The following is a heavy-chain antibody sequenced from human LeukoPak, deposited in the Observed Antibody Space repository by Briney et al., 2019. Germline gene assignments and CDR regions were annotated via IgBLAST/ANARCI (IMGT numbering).Heavy chain of an antibody. CDR3: AKAKAVAGTYYYGMDV. CDR2: ISGSGGST. J-gene: IGHJ6*02. D-gene: IGHD6-19*01. V-gene: IGHV3-23*01. Sequence: GGSLRLSCAASGFTFSSYAMSWVRQASGKGLEWVSAISGSGGSTYYADSVKGRFTISRDNSKNTLYLQMNSLRAEDTAVYYCAKAKAVAGTYYYGMDVWGQGTTVTVSS. CDR1: GFTFSSYA.